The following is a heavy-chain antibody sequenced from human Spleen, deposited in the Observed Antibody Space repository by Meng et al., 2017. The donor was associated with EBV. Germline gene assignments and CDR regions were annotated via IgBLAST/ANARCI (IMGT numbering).Heavy chain of an antibody. CDR1: GFTFSSYW. D-gene: IGHD1-14*01. CDR3: SRDLAGSDDY. V-gene: IGHV3-74*03. Sequence: EGQLVGAGWALVQRGGSLRLSCAASGFTFSSYWMHWVRQAPGKGLEWVSRTNENGATTTYADSVKGRFTISRDNAKNTLYLQMNSLRAEDTAVYYCSRDLAGSDDYWGQGTLVTVSS. J-gene: IGHJ4*02. CDR2: TNENGATT.